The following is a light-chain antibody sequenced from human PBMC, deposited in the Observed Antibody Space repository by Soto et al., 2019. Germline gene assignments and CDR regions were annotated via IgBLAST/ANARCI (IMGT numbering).Light chain of an antibody. CDR3: HQCGSSPAT. V-gene: IGKV3-20*01. CDR1: QSVSSSY. Sequence: PGERATLSCRASQSVSSSYLAWYQQRRGQAPRLLIYGATSRATGIPDRFSGSGSVTDFTLTISRLEPEDVAVYYCHQCGSSPATFGQGTKVDIK. CDR2: GAT. J-gene: IGKJ1*01.